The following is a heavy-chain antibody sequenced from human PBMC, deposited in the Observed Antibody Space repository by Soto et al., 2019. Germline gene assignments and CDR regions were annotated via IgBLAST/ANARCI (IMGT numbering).Heavy chain of an antibody. CDR3: ASIYGSGYRAFDY. CDR1: GDTFNFYS. CDR2: VNPIVSMS. Sequence: QVQLVQSGAEVKRPGSSVKVSCKASGDTFNFYSINWVRQAPGLGLEWMGRVNPIVSMSNYAQKFQGRVTMTADKSTVTAYMELSSLRSEDTPIYYCASIYGSGYRAFDYWGQGALVTVSS. J-gene: IGHJ4*01. V-gene: IGHV1-69*02. D-gene: IGHD3-10*01.